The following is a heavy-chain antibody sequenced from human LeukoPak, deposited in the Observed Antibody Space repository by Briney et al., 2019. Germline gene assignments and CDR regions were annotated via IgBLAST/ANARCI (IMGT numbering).Heavy chain of an antibody. Sequence: EASLKVSSKASGYTFTGYYMHWVRQAPGQGREWMGWINPNSGGTNYAQKFQGRVTMTRDTSISTAYMELSRLRSDDTAVYYCARAKGATGSGSYLYYYYGMDVWGQGTTVTVSS. CDR3: ARAKGATGSGSYLYYYYGMDV. CDR2: INPNSGGT. CDR1: GYTFTGYY. D-gene: IGHD1-26*01. J-gene: IGHJ6*02. V-gene: IGHV1-2*02.